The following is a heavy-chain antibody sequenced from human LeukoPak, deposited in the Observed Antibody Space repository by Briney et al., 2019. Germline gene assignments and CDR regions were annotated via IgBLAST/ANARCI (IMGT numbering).Heavy chain of an antibody. J-gene: IGHJ4*02. CDR1: GFTFSSYS. V-gene: IGHV3-21*01. Sequence: PGGSLRLSCAASGFTFSSYSMNWVRQAPGKGLEWVSSISISSSYIYYADSVKGRFTISRDNAKNSLYLQMNSLRAEDTAVYYCARDPPTYDFWSGYLPNFDYWGQGTLVTVSS. CDR2: ISISSSYI. D-gene: IGHD3-3*01. CDR3: ARDPPTYDFWSGYLPNFDY.